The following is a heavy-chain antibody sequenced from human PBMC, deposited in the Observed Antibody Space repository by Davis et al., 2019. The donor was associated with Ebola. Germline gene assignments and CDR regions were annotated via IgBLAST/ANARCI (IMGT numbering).Heavy chain of an antibody. Sequence: PGGSLRLSCAASGFTFSSYGMHWVRPAPGKGLEWVAFIRYYGSNKYYADSVKGRFTISRDNSKNTLYLQMNSLRPKDTDVYYCVKTRSNWWNDALEIWGRGTMVIVSS. J-gene: IGHJ3*02. D-gene: IGHD2-8*02. CDR1: GFTFSSYG. CDR3: VKTRSNWWNDALEI. CDR2: IRYYGSNK. V-gene: IGHV3-30*02.